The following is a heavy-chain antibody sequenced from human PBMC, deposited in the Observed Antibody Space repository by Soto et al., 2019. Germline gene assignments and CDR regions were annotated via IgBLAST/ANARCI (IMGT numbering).Heavy chain of an antibody. V-gene: IGHV4-30-4*01. CDR1: GGSISSGDYY. CDR3: ARILRFLEWSYDY. Sequence: QVQLQESGPGLVKPSQTLSLTCTVSGGSISSGDYYWSWIRQPPGKGLEGIGYIYYSGSTYYNPSLKSRVTISVDTSKNQFSLKLSSVTAADTAVYYCARILRFLEWSYDYWGQGTLVTVSS. J-gene: IGHJ4*02. D-gene: IGHD3-3*01. CDR2: IYYSGST.